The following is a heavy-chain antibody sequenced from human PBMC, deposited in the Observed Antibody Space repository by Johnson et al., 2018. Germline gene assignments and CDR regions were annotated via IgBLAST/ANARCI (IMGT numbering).Heavy chain of an antibody. J-gene: IGHJ6*03. V-gene: IGHV3-21*01. Sequence: VQLVESGGGLVKPGGSLRLSCAASGFSFSSYSMNWVRQAPGKGLEWVSSISSSSSYIYYADSVKGRFTISRDNAKNSLYLQMNRLRVEATAVYYCARGSVGTTSGYMDGWCKGTTVTVSS. CDR2: ISSSSSYI. CDR3: ARGSVGTTSGYMDG. D-gene: IGHD1-26*01. CDR1: GFSFSSYS.